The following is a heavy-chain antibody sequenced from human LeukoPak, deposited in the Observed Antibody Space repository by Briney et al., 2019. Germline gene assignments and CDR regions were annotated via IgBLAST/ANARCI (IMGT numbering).Heavy chain of an antibody. V-gene: IGHV1-69*13. CDR2: IIPIFGTA. CDR1: GGTFSSYA. D-gene: IGHD2/OR15-2a*01. CDR3: AKGYRLRFRGILEYFDY. Sequence: GASVKVSCKASGGTFSSYAISWVRQAPGQGLEWMGGIIPIFGTANYAQKFQGRVTITADESTSTAYMELSSLRSEDTAVYYCAKGYRLRFRGILEYFDYWGQGTLVTVSS. J-gene: IGHJ4*02.